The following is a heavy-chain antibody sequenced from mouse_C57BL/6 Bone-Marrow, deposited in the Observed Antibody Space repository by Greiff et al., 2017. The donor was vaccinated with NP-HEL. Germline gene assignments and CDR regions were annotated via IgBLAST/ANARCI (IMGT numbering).Heavy chain of an antibody. CDR1: GYSFTDYN. Sequence: VQLKQSGPELVKPGASVKISCKASGYSFTDYNMNWVKQSNGKSLEWIGVINLNYGTTSYNQKFKGKATLTVDQSSSTAYMQLNSLTSEDSAVYYCARSWLRRLYWYFDVWGTGTTVTVSS. D-gene: IGHD2-2*01. CDR3: ARSWLRRLYWYFDV. CDR2: INLNYGTT. J-gene: IGHJ1*03. V-gene: IGHV1-39*01.